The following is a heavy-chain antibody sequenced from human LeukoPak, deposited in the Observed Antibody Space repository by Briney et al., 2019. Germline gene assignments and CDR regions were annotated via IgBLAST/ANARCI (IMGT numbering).Heavy chain of an antibody. Sequence: SETLSLTCTVSGGSISSYYWSWIRQPPGKGLEWIGYIYYSGSTNYNPSLKSRVTISVDTSKNQFSLKLSSVTAADTAVYYCRGVRDYYYYYYMDVWGKGTTVTVSS. CDR1: GGSISSYY. J-gene: IGHJ6*03. V-gene: IGHV4-59*08. CDR2: IYYSGST. D-gene: IGHD1-1*01. CDR3: RGVRDYYYYYYMDV.